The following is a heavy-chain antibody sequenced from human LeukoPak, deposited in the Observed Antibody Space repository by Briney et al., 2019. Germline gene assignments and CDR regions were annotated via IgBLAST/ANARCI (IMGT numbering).Heavy chain of an antibody. CDR2: INHSGST. Sequence: SETLSLTCAVYGGSFSGYYWSWIRQPPGKGLEWIGEINHSGSTNYNPSLKSRVTISVDTSKNQFSLKLSSVTAADTAVYYCARVTYSSGWPDYWGQGTLVTVSS. D-gene: IGHD6-19*01. V-gene: IGHV4-34*01. J-gene: IGHJ4*02. CDR1: GGSFSGYY. CDR3: ARVTYSSGWPDY.